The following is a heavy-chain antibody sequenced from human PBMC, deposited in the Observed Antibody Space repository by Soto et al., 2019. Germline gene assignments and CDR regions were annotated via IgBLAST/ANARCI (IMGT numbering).Heavy chain of an antibody. D-gene: IGHD3-9*01. Sequence: QLRLQESGPGLVKPSGTLSLTCTVSGDSVTSDDSYWGWIRRPPGQGLEWIGTISHTGETFYNPPLDRRLTMSLAASKNQCSLKLASMTAADAGVFFCARQMRGPILHFVWLSPVTSRGQGRLVTVSS. CDR1: GDSVTSDDSY. J-gene: IGHJ4*02. CDR2: ISHTGET. V-gene: IGHV4-39*01. CDR3: ARQMRGPILHFVWLSPVTS.